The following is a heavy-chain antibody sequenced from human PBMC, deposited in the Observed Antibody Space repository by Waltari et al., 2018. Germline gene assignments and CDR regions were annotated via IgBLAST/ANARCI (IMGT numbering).Heavy chain of an antibody. D-gene: IGHD2-21*01. V-gene: IGHV3-13*01. CDR1: GFTSSSYD. J-gene: IGHJ2*01. CDR3: AREYCGSGNCPGGWYFDL. CDR2: TGVLGDT. Sequence: EMRLVESGGDLVQPGGSLRLSCAASGFTSSSYDFHWVRQTAGSREGVSATGVLGDTYYSACGKGRFTISRENARNSLYRQMDSLGVGDTAIYYCAREYCGSGNCPGGWYFDLWGRGTLVTVSS.